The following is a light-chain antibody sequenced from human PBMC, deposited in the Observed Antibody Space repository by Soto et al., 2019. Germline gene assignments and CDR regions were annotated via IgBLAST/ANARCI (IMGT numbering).Light chain of an antibody. Sequence: IVMTQSPATLSVSPGERATLSCRASQSVSSNLAWYQQKPGRAPRLLIYGASTSVTGVPARFSGSGSGTEFTLTISSRQSEDYAVYYCQQYNNWPPWAFGQGTKVEIK. J-gene: IGKJ1*01. CDR2: GAS. CDR1: QSVSSN. V-gene: IGKV3-15*01. CDR3: QQYNNWPPWA.